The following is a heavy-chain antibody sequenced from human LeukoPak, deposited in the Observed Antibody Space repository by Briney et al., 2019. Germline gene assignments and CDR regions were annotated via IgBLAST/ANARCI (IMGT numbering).Heavy chain of an antibody. D-gene: IGHD6-13*01. Sequence: PGGSLRLSCAASGFTFSSYAMNWVRQAPGKGLEWVSGISAGGGSTNHADSVKGRFTISRDNSKNTLYLQMNSLRAEDTAVYYCAQDQSYSSTWYRGMDVWGQGTLVTVSS. CDR2: ISAGGGST. J-gene: IGHJ4*02. V-gene: IGHV3-23*01. CDR3: AQDQSYSSTWYRGMDV. CDR1: GFTFSSYA.